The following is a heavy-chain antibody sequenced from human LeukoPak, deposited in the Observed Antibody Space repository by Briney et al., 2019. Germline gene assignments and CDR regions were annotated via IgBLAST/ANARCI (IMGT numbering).Heavy chain of an antibody. D-gene: IGHD6-13*01. CDR3: ARALGQQLVTGWFDP. Sequence: SDTLSLTCTVSVDSISSYYWSWVRQPPGGGLEWVGDIYHSGSTNYCPALKRRGTISLDPSKNQFPLQLISVTDADTAVYYCARALGQQLVTGWFDPWGQGPLVTVSS. V-gene: IGHV4-59*07. J-gene: IGHJ5*02. CDR1: VDSISSYY. CDR2: IYHSGST.